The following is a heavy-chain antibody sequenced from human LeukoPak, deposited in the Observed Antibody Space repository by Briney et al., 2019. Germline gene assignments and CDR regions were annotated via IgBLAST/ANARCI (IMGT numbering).Heavy chain of an antibody. V-gene: IGHV4-31*03. CDR1: GGSISSGGYY. Sequence: SETLSLTCTVSGGSISSGGYYWSWIRQHPGKGLEWIGYIYYSGSTSYNPSLKSRVTISLDTSKNQFFLNLSSVTAADTAVYYCARAYLDAAFDIWGQGTMVTVSS. J-gene: IGHJ3*02. D-gene: IGHD2-21*01. CDR2: IYYSGST. CDR3: ARAYLDAAFDI.